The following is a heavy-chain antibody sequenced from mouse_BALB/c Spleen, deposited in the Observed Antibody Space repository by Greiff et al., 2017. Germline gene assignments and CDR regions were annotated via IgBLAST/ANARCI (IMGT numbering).Heavy chain of an antibody. CDR2: IYPGNVNT. CDR1: GYTFTSYY. V-gene: IGHV1S56*01. J-gene: IGHJ4*01. D-gene: IGHD2-3*01. CDR3: ARGGGYYVGYAMDY. Sequence: VQLQQSGPELVKPGASVRISCKASGYTFTSYYIHWVKQRPGQGLEWIGWIYPGNVNTKYNEKFKGKATLTADKSSSTAYMQLSSLTSEDSAVYFCARGGGYYVGYAMDYWGQGTSVTVSS.